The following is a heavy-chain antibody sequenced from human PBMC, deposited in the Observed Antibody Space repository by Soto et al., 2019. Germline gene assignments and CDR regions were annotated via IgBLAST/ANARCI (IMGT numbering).Heavy chain of an antibody. D-gene: IGHD2-8*01. Sequence: GGSLRLSCAASGFTFISYSMNWVRQAPGKGLEWVSSISSSSSYMYYADSVKGRFTISRDDAKNSLYLQMNSLRAEDTAVYYCAREAIMIHAIAFDIWGQGTMVTVSS. CDR1: GFTFISYS. V-gene: IGHV3-21*01. J-gene: IGHJ3*02. CDR3: AREAIMIHAIAFDI. CDR2: ISSSSSYM.